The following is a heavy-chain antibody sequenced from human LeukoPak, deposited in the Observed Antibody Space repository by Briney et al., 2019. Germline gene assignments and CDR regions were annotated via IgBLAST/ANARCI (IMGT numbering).Heavy chain of an antibody. D-gene: IGHD1-26*01. Sequence: GGSLRLSCAASGLTFNNYAMNWVREAPGKGLEWVSAISGSGDRIYYADSVKGRFTISRDNSKNTLYLQMNTMRGEDTAVYFCAKAKAKSGSYYFDYWGQGTLVTVSS. CDR1: GLTFNNYA. V-gene: IGHV3-23*01. CDR3: AKAKAKSGSYYFDY. CDR2: ISGSGDRI. J-gene: IGHJ4*02.